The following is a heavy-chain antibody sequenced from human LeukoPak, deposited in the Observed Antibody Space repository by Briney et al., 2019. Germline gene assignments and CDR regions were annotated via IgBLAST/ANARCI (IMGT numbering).Heavy chain of an antibody. J-gene: IGHJ4*02. CDR2: IWEGGTNI. V-gene: IGHV3-33*01. CDR1: GFTFSTYG. Sequence: PGTSLRLCCAASGFTFSTYGMHWVRQAPGKGLEWVAVIWEGGTNIHYADSVKGRFTISRDNSKNTLYLQMNSLRAEDTAVYYCARAGYNSGWYEYWGQGTLVTVSS. CDR3: ARAGYNSGWYEY. D-gene: IGHD6-19*01.